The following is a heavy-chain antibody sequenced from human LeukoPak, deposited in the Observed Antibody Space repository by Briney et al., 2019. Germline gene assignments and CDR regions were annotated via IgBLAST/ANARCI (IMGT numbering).Heavy chain of an antibody. CDR1: GGSTNSALYY. CDR2: VSHDGIT. D-gene: IGHD3-3*01. Sequence: PSETLSLTCTVSGGSTNSALYYWAWIRQTPEQQLEWIGCVSHDGITEYSPSLGGRVSLSADTSKNAFFMEVHSVTAADSAIYYCARHTIFCSFINCSPFDPWGQGTLVTVSS. V-gene: IGHV4-39*01. CDR3: ARHTIFCSFINCSPFDP. J-gene: IGHJ5*02.